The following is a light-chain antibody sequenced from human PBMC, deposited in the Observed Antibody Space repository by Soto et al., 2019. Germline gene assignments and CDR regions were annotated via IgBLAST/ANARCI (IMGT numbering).Light chain of an antibody. Sequence: IVLTQSPATLSLSPGERATLSCRASQSVSSYLAWYQQKPGQAPRLLIYDASNRATGIPARFSGSGSGTDFTLTISSLEPEDFAVYYCQQRSNWPPLTLGGGPQVDIK. V-gene: IGKV3-11*01. CDR1: QSVSSY. J-gene: IGKJ4*01. CDR3: QQRSNWPPLT. CDR2: DAS.